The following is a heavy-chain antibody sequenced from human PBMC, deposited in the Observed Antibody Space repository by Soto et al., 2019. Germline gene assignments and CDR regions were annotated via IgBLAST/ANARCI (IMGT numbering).Heavy chain of an antibody. J-gene: IGHJ6*02. CDR1: GFTFSDHG. Sequence: QVHVVESGGGVVQPGRSLRLTCVASGFTFSDHGMHWVRQAPGKGLEWVAVISSDGNNKYYADSVKGRFTISRDNSKKTLYLEMNNLRAEDTAVYYCSKELEAAGIFYYYYGMDVWGHGTTVTVSS. CDR2: ISSDGNNK. V-gene: IGHV3-30*18. CDR3: SKELEAAGIFYYYYGMDV. D-gene: IGHD6-13*01.